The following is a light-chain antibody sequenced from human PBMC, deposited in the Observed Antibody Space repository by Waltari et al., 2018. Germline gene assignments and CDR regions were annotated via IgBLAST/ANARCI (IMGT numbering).Light chain of an antibody. V-gene: IGKV3-11*01. Sequence: EIVLTQSPATLSLSPGERATLSCRASQSISTYLAWYQQSPGQAPRLLIYDASNRAYGIPARFSGSGSGTDFTLTISSLEPEDFAVYYCQQRSDWPLAFGGGTKVEI. CDR3: QQRSDWPLA. CDR2: DAS. CDR1: QSISTY. J-gene: IGKJ4*01.